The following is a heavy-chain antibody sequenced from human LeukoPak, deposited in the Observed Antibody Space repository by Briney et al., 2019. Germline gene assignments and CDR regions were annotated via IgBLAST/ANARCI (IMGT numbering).Heavy chain of an antibody. CDR2: IYYSGST. CDR1: GGSVSSDSYF. Sequence: MASETLSLTCTVSGGSVSSDSYFWTWIRQPPGKGLEWIGYIYYSGSTNYNPSLKSRVTISLNTSKSQISLKLSSVTAADTAVYYCARGQRRLQDYWGQGTLVTVSS. V-gene: IGHV4-61*01. CDR3: ARGQRRLQDY. J-gene: IGHJ4*02.